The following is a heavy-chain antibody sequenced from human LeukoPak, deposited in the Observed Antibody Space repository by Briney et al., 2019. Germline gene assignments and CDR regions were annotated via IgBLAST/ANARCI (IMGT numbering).Heavy chain of an antibody. CDR3: ARYIVSYPHDAFDI. CDR2: IYYSGGT. D-gene: IGHD1-26*01. CDR1: GDSITSYY. V-gene: IGHV4-59*01. J-gene: IGHJ3*02. Sequence: WETLSLTCNVSGDSITSYYWSWIRQPPGKGLEWIGYIYYSGGTSYNPSLTSRGTISVDTSNKQFSLKLSSVTAADTAFYYCARYIVSYPHDAFDIWGQGTMVTVSS.